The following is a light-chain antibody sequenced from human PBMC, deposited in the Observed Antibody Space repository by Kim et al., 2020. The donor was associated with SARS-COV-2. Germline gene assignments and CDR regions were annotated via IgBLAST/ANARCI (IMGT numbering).Light chain of an antibody. CDR2: AAS. Sequence: DIVMTQSPSSLAASVGDRVTIICRASQSINTYLNWYQQKPDKAPKLLIYAASTLQSGVPSRFSGSGSGTDFTLTISSLQPEDFATYYCQQSHTAPLLTFGGGTKVDIK. CDR3: QQSHTAPLLT. V-gene: IGKV1-39*01. CDR1: QSINTY. J-gene: IGKJ4*01.